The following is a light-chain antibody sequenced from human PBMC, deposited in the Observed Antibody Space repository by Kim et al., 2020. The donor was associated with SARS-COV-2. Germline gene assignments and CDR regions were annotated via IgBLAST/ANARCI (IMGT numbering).Light chain of an antibody. CDR3: QKYNNWPRT. V-gene: IGKV3-15*01. CDR1: QSVSSN. J-gene: IGKJ1*01. CDR2: GAS. Sequence: DIVMTQSPATLSASPGERATLSCRVSQSVSSNLAWYQQKPGQAPRLLIYGASTRATGIPARFSGSGSGTEFTLTISSLQSEDFAVYYCQKYNNWPRTFGQGTKVDIK.